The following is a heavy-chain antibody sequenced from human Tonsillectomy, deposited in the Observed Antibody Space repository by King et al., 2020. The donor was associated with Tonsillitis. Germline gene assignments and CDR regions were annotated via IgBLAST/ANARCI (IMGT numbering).Heavy chain of an antibody. CDR1: GFTFDDYA. Sequence: VQLVESGGGLVQPGRSLRLSCAASGFTFDDYAMHWVRQAPGKGLEWVSGISWNSGSIGYADSVKGRFTISRDSAKNSLYLQMNSLRAEDTALYYCAKCVVVAGSHGVDVWGQGTTVTVSS. D-gene: IGHD2-15*01. CDR3: AKCVVVAGSHGVDV. V-gene: IGHV3-9*01. J-gene: IGHJ6*02. CDR2: ISWNSGSI.